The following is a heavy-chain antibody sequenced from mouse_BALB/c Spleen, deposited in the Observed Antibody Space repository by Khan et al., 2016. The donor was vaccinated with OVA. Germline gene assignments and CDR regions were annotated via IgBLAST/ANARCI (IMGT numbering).Heavy chain of an antibody. Sequence: VQLQQPGAELVKPGASVKLSCTASGFNIKDTYMHWVKQRPEQGLEWIGMIDPANTNTKYDPKFQGKATITADTSSNTAYLQRSSLTSEDTAVYYCARDYWDVFAYWGQGTLVTGSA. CDR1: GFNIKDTY. CDR2: IDPANTNT. J-gene: IGHJ3*01. CDR3: ARDYWDVFAY. D-gene: IGHD4-1*01. V-gene: IGHV14-3*02.